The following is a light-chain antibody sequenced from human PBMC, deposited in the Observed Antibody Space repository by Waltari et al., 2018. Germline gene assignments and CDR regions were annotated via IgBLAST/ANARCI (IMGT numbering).Light chain of an antibody. CDR2: TAD. J-gene: IGKJ3*01. CDR3: LQHDTYPFT. CDR1: QDISSY. Sequence: DIQMTQSQSSLSASVGDTVSITCRASQDISSYLNWFQQKPGKPPNLLIYTADTLQDGVPSRFRGFGSGTEFTLTISSLQPEDFATYYCLQHDTYPFTFGPGTKLDLK. V-gene: IGKV1-17*01.